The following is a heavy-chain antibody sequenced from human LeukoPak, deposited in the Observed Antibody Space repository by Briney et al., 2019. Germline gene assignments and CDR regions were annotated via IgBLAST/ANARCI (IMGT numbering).Heavy chain of an antibody. D-gene: IGHD6-6*01. CDR2: ISSSSGYI. CDR1: GFTFSSYS. CDR3: ARDLEIYSSFPYYFDY. Sequence: GGSLRLSCAASGFTFSSYSMNWVRQAPGKGLEWVSSISSSSGYIYYADSVKGRFTISRDNAKNSLYLQMNSLRAEDTAVYYCARDLEIYSSFPYYFDYWGQGTLITVSS. V-gene: IGHV3-21*01. J-gene: IGHJ4*02.